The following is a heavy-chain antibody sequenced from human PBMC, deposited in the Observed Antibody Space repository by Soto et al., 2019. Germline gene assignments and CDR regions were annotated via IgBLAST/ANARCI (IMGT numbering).Heavy chain of an antibody. D-gene: IGHD6-13*01. V-gene: IGHV1-2*04. J-gene: IGHJ4*02. CDR1: GYTFTGYY. CDR2: INPNSGGT. CDR3: ARDPHAHSSSWYFDY. Sequence: QVQLVQSGAEVKKPGASVKVSCKASGYTFTGYYMHWVRQAPGQGLEWMGWINPNSGGTNYAQKFKGWVTMTRDTSISTAYRELSRLRSDDTAVYYCARDPHAHSSSWYFDYWGQGTLITVSS.